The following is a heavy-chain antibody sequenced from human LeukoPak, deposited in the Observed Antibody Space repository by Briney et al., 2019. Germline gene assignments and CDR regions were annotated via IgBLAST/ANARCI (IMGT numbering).Heavy chain of an antibody. Sequence: SVKVSCKASGGTFSSYAISWVRQAPGQGLEWMGGIIPIFGTANYAQKFQGRATITADKSTSTAYMELSSLRSEDTAVYYCARSSTLSGWYNMGYYYYMDVWGKGTTVTVSS. CDR2: IIPIFGTA. V-gene: IGHV1-69*06. CDR3: ARSSTLSGWYNMGYYYYMDV. J-gene: IGHJ6*03. D-gene: IGHD6-19*01. CDR1: GGTFSSYA.